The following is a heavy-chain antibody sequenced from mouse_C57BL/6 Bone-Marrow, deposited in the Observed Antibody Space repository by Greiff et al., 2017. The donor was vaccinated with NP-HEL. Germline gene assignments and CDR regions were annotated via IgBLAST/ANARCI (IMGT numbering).Heavy chain of an antibody. Sequence: EVMLVESGGGLVQPGGSLKLSCAASGFTFSDYYMNWVLQTPEKRLEWVAYINNGGGSTSYPDTVKGRFTISRDNAKNTLYLQMSRLKSEDTALFSCSRLARIPYWGRVTLITVTA. J-gene: IGHJ3*01. CDR2: INNGGGST. CDR3: SRLARIPY. V-gene: IGHV5-12*01. CDR1: GFTFSDYY.